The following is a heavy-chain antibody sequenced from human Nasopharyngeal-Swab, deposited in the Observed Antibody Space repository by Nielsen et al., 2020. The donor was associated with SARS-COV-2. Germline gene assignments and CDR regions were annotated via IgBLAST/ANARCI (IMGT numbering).Heavy chain of an antibody. D-gene: IGHD2-15*01. J-gene: IGHJ3*01. Sequence: GGSLRLSCAASGFTFDDYAIHWVRQAPGRGLEWVSGISWDSGNIGYADSVKGRFTISRDNAKNSLYLQMSSLRAEDTALYYCVKDNLLRAFDLWGQGTMVTVSS. CDR1: GFTFDDYA. V-gene: IGHV3-9*01. CDR2: ISWDSGNI. CDR3: VKDNLLRAFDL.